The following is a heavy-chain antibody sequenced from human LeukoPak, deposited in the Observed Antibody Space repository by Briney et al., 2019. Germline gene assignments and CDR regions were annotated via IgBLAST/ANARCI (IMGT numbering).Heavy chain of an antibody. Sequence: AGSLRLSCAASGFTFSNYAMHWVRQAPGKGLEYVSVISSNGGTTYYANSVKGRFTISRDNSKNTLYLQMGSLRAEDMAVYYCAREVGATDAFDIWGQGTMVTVSS. CDR1: GFTFSNYA. CDR2: ISSNGGTT. CDR3: AREVGATDAFDI. V-gene: IGHV3-64*01. J-gene: IGHJ3*02. D-gene: IGHD1-26*01.